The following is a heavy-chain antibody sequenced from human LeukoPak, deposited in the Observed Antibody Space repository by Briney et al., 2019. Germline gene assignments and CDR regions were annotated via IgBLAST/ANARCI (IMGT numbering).Heavy chain of an antibody. D-gene: IGHD3-9*01. CDR2: MNPNSGNT. CDR3: ARGSRVSTIFRTY. V-gene: IGHV1-8*01. J-gene: IGHJ4*02. CDR1: GSTVTSYD. Sequence: ASVKVSCKASGSTVTSYDINWVRQATGQGLEWMGWMNPNSGNTGYAQKFQGRVTMTRNTSISTAYMELSSLRSEDTAVYYCARGSRVSTIFRTYWGQGTLVTVSS.